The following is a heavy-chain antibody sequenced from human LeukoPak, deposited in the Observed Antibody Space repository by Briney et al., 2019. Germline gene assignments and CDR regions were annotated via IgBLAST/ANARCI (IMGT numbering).Heavy chain of an antibody. CDR3: ARDREEVVPAAPPLDYGMDV. CDR2: INPSGGST. V-gene: IGHV1-46*01. D-gene: IGHD2-2*01. CDR1: GYTLTSYY. Sequence: ASVKVSCKASGYTLTSYYMHWVRQAPGQGLEWMGIINPSGGSTSYAQKFQGRVTMTRDTSTSTVYMELSSLRSEDTAVYYCARDREEVVPAAPPLDYGMDVWGQGTTVTVSS. J-gene: IGHJ6*02.